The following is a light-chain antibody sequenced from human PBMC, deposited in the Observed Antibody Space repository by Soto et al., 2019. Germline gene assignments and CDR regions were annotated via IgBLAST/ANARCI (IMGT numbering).Light chain of an antibody. CDR2: AAS. CDR1: QTISNY. V-gene: IGKV1-39*01. CDR3: HQTYTSLWT. J-gene: IGKJ1*01. Sequence: DIQMTQSPSSLSASVGDRVTITCRASQTISNYLNWYQQKPGKAPKLLIYAASNLQSGVPSRFSGSGSGTYFTLTIGSLQPEDIATYFCHQTYTSLWTFGQGSKVEI.